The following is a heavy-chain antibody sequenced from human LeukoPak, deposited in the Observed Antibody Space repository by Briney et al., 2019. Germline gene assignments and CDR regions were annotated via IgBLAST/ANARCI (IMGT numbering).Heavy chain of an antibody. D-gene: IGHD3-22*01. CDR3: AKDQEYYYDSSGYYDY. CDR1: GFTVSNNY. J-gene: IGHJ4*02. V-gene: IGHV3-66*01. CDR2: IYSVGST. Sequence: GGSLRLSCAASGFTVSNNYMCWVRQAPAKGLEWVSVIYSVGSTYYADSMRGRFTISRDNSKNTLYLQMNSLRAEDTAVYYCAKDQEYYYDSSGYYDYWGQGTLVTVSS.